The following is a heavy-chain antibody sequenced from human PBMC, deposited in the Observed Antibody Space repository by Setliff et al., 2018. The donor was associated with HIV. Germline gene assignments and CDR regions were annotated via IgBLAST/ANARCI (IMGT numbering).Heavy chain of an antibody. CDR3: ATDAYHDFLTGPTPGAFDI. D-gene: IGHD3-9*01. CDR2: IRTKTDGGTA. J-gene: IGHJ3*02. CDR1: GFTFTNAW. V-gene: IGHV3-15*07. Sequence: GGSLRLSRVVSGFTFTNAWMNWVRQAPGKGLEWLGRIRTKTDGGTADYAAPVKGRFAISRDDSQNTLYLQMNSLKTEDTAVYYCATDAYHDFLTGPTPGAFDIWGQGTVVTVSS.